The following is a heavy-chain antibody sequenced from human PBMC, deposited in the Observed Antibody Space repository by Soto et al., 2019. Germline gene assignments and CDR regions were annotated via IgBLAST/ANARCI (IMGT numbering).Heavy chain of an antibody. CDR1: GYTFTSYA. V-gene: IGHV1-3*01. J-gene: IGHJ6*03. CDR2: INAGNGNT. Sequence: ASVKVSCKASGYTFTSYAMHWVRQAPGQRLEWMGWINAGNGNTKYSQKFQGRVTITRDTSASTAYMELSSLRSEDTAVYYCARGGGGSGRYYYYYYMDVWGKGTTVTVSS. D-gene: IGHD3-10*01. CDR3: ARGGGGSGRYYYYYYMDV.